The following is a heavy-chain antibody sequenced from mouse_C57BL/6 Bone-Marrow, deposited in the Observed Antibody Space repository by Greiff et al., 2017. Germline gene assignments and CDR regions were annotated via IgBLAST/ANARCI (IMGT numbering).Heavy chain of an antibody. J-gene: IGHJ2*01. Sequence: EVQLQQSGPVLVKPGASVKMSCKASGYTFTDYYMNWVKQSHGKSLEWIGVINPYNGGTSYNQKFKGNATLTVDKASSTAYMELNSLTSEDSAVYYCARGLRLPFDYWGQGTTLTVSS. CDR2: INPYNGGT. V-gene: IGHV1-19*01. CDR3: ARGLRLPFDY. CDR1: GYTFTDYY. D-gene: IGHD3-2*02.